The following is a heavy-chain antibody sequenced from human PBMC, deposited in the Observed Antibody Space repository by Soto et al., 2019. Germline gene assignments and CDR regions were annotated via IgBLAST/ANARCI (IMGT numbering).Heavy chain of an antibody. Sequence: ASVKVSCKASGYTFTGYYIHWVRQAPGQGLEWMGWINPSSGGTNYAQKFQGRVTMTRDTSISTAHMELSRLRSDDTAVYYCARGSRGEDFDYWGQGTLVTVSS. J-gene: IGHJ4*02. CDR2: INPSSGGT. V-gene: IGHV1-2*02. D-gene: IGHD3-16*01. CDR3: ARGSRGEDFDY. CDR1: GYTFTGYY.